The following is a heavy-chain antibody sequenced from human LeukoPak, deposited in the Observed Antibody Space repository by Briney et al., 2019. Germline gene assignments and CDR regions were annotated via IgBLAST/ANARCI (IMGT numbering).Heavy chain of an antibody. V-gene: IGHV4-34*01. CDR3: ARGIAAHGGYYYYYYYMDV. D-gene: IGHD6-6*01. Sequence: SETLSLTCAVYGGSFSGYYWSWIRQPPGKGLEWIGEINHSGSTNYNPSPKSRVTISVDTSKNQFSLKLSSVTAADTAVYYGARGIAAHGGYYYYYYYMDVWGKGTTVTVSS. CDR1: GGSFSGYY. J-gene: IGHJ6*03. CDR2: INHSGST.